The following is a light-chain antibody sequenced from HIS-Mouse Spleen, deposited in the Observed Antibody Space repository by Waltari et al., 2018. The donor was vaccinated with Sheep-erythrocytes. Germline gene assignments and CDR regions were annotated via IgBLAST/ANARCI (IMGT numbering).Light chain of an antibody. Sequence: QSALTQPRSVSGSPGQSVTISCTGTSSDVGGYNYVSWYQQHPGKAPKLTIYDVSKRPSGVPYRLSGSKSGHTASLTISGLHAEDEADYYCCSYAGSYTVVFGGGTKLTVL. CDR1: SSDVGGYNY. CDR3: CSYAGSYTVV. CDR2: DVS. J-gene: IGLJ2*01. V-gene: IGLV2-11*01.